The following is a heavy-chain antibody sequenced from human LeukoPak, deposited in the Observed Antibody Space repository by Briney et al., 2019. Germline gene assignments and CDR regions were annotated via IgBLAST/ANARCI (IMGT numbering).Heavy chain of an antibody. D-gene: IGHD3-10*01. CDR1: GDSITSYF. CDR2: ISTTVST. Sequence: SETLSLTCTVSGDSITSYFWNWVRQPAGKGLEWIGRISTTVSTYSTPSLESRFTLSVDTPRNQVSLRLTSVTAADTALYNYARGEDAFYHGGQGTLVTVTA. CDR3: ARGEDAFYH. J-gene: IGHJ4*02. V-gene: IGHV4-4*07.